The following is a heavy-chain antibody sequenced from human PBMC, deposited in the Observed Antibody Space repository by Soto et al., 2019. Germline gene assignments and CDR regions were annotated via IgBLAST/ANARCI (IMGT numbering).Heavy chain of an antibody. CDR1: GFSLSTSGVG. J-gene: IGHJ6*02. CDR2: IYWNDDK. D-gene: IGHD2-15*01. V-gene: IGHV2-5*01. Sequence: SSPTLVNPTQTLTLTCTFSGFSLSTSGVGVGWIRQPPGKALEWLALIYWNDDKRYSPSLKSRLTITKDTSKNQVVLTMTNMDPVDTATYYCAHRPGYCSGGSCYYYYYGMDVWGQGTTVTVSS. CDR3: AHRPGYCSGGSCYYYYYGMDV.